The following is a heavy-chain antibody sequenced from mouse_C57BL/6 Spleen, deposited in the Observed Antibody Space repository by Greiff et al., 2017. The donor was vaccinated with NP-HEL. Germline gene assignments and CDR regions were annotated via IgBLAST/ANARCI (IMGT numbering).Heavy chain of an antibody. CDR3: ARWRLDY. V-gene: IGHV1-18*01. CDR2: INPNNGGT. CDR1: GYTFTDYY. J-gene: IGHJ4*01. Sequence: EVQLQQSGPELVKPGASVKISCKASGYTFTDYYMDWVKQSHGKSLEWIGDINPNNGGTIYNQKFKGKATLTVDKSSSTAYMELRSLTSEDAAVYYCARWRLDYWGQGTSVTVSA.